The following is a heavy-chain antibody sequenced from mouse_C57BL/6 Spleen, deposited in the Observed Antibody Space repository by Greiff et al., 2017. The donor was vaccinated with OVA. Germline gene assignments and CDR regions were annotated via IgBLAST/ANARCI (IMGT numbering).Heavy chain of an antibody. Sequence: QVQLQQSGAELARPGASVKLSCKASGYTFTSYGISWVKQRTGQGLEWIGEIYPRSGNTYYNEKFKGKVTLTADKSSSTAYMELRSLTSEDSAVYFCARFGTTVVRYFDVWGTGTTVTVSS. CDR2: IYPRSGNT. J-gene: IGHJ1*03. CDR3: ARFGTTVVRYFDV. V-gene: IGHV1-81*01. CDR1: GYTFTSYG. D-gene: IGHD1-1*01.